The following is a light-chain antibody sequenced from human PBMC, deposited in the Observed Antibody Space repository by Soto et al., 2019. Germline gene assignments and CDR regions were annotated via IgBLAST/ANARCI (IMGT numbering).Light chain of an antibody. CDR1: QSVSSY. Sequence: EIVLTQSPATLSLSPGERTTLSCRASQSVSSYLAWYQQKPDQAPRLLIYDASNRATGIPARFSGSGSGTDFTLTISCLDPEDFAVYYCQQRSNWPWTFGQGTKVEIK. CDR2: DAS. J-gene: IGKJ1*01. V-gene: IGKV3-11*01. CDR3: QQRSNWPWT.